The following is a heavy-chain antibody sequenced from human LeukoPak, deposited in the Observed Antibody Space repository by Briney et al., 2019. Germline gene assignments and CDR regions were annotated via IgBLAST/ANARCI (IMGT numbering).Heavy chain of an antibody. CDR3: AKGVIAVAGTFYYYYYYMDV. Sequence: ASVKVSCKASGYTFTSYYMHWVRQAPGQGLEWMGIINPSGGSTSYAQKFQGRVTMTRDMSTSTVYMELSSLRSEDTAVYYCAKGVIAVAGTFYYYYYYMDVWGKGTTVTVSS. J-gene: IGHJ6*03. V-gene: IGHV1-46*01. D-gene: IGHD6-19*01. CDR2: INPSGGST. CDR1: GYTFTSYY.